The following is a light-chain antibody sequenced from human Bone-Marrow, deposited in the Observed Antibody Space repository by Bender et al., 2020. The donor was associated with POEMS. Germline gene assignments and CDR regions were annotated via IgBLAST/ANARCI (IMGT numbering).Light chain of an antibody. V-gene: IGLV2-14*01. CDR1: DSEIGDYNY. J-gene: IGLJ3*02. Sequence: QPALTQPASVSGSPGQSVTISCSGSDSEIGDYNYVSWYQQHPGKAPKLLIFEVYNRPSGISDRFSGSRSGNTASLTISGLLADDEAEYYCASYTDINTWVFGGGTRLTVL. CDR3: ASYTDINTWV. CDR2: EVY.